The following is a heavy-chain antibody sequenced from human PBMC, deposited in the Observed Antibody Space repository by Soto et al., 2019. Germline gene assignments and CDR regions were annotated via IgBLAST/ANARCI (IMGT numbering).Heavy chain of an antibody. CDR3: ARGRWLQFRAPAH. D-gene: IGHD5-12*01. CDR2: INSDGSST. CDR1: GFTFSSYW. V-gene: IGHV3-74*01. Sequence: EVQLVESGGGLVQPGGSLRLSCAASGFTFSSYWMHWVRQAPGKGLVWVSRINSDGSSTSYADSVKGRFTISRDNHKNRLYRQMNSLTAGDTAVYYCARGRWLQFRAPAHWGQGTLDTVSS. J-gene: IGHJ4*02.